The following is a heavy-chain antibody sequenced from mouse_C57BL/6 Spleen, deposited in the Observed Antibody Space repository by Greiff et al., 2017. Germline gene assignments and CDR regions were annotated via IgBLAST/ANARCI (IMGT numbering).Heavy chain of an antibody. J-gene: IGHJ4*01. V-gene: IGHV2-2*01. CDR1: GFSLTSYG. CDR3: ATLSQLRLRGAMDY. CDR2: IWSGGST. D-gene: IGHD3-2*02. Sequence: QVQLQQSGPGLVQPSQSLSITCTVSGFSLTSYGVHWVRQSPGKGLEWLGVIWSGGSTDYNAAFISRLSISKDNSKSHVFFKVNSLQSVDTAMYYCATLSQLRLRGAMDYWGQGTSVTVSS.